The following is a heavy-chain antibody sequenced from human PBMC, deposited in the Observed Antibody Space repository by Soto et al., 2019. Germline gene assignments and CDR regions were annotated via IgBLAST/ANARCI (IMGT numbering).Heavy chain of an antibody. V-gene: IGHV3-30*18. CDR3: AKSTSGWYESYYYYGMDV. CDR2: ISYDGSNK. Sequence: GGSLRLSRAASGFTFSSYGIHWVRQAPGKGLEWVAVISYDGSNKYYADSVKGRFTISRDNSKNTLYLQMNSLRAEDTAVYYCAKSTSGWYESYYYYGMDVWGQGTTVTVSS. CDR1: GFTFSSYG. J-gene: IGHJ6*02. D-gene: IGHD6-19*01.